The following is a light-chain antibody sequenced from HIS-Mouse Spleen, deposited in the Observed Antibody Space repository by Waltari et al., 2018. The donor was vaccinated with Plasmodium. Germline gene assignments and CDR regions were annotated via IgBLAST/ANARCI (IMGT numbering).Light chain of an antibody. CDR1: ALPKKS. CDR3: YSTDSSGNHRV. J-gene: IGLJ3*02. V-gene: IGLV3-10*01. Sequence: SYELPQPPSVSVSPGQTARLTCSGDALPKKSAYWYQQKSGQAPVLVLYEDSKRPSGIPERFSGSSSGTIATLTISGAQVEDEADYYCYSTDSSGNHRVFGGGTKLTVL. CDR2: EDS.